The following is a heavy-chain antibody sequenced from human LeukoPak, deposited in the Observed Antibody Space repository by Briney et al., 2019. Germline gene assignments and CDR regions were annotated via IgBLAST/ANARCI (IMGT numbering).Heavy chain of an antibody. CDR3: SRESGPFSPFGF. Sequence: PSETLSLTCGLSGGSISGTNWWSWVRQPPGQGLEWIGEISLRGLTNYNPSLRSRLTMSLDESKNQVSLNLTSVTAADTAVYYCSRESGPFSPFGFWGQGTLVSVHS. CDR2: ISLRGLT. D-gene: IGHD1-26*01. CDR1: GGSISGTNW. J-gene: IGHJ4*02. V-gene: IGHV4-4*02.